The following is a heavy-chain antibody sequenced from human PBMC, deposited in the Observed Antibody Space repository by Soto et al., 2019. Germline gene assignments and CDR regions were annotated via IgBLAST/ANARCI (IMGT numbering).Heavy chain of an antibody. V-gene: IGHV4-30-4*01. Sequence: SETLSLTWTLSGGSISSGYYYCSWIRQPPVKGLESIGHIYYSGSTYYNPSLKSRVTISVDTSKTQFCLKLSSVTASDSAVYYCAREYYYGSERQYNWFDPWGQGTLVTVSS. CDR3: AREYYYGSERQYNWFDP. J-gene: IGHJ5*02. D-gene: IGHD3-10*01. CDR1: GGSISSGYYY. CDR2: IYYSGST.